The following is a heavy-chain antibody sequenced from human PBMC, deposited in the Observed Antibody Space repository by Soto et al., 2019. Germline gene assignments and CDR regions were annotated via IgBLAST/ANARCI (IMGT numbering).Heavy chain of an antibody. CDR1: GFTFSSYA. Sequence: PGGSLRLSCAASGFTFSSYAMSWVRQAPGKGLEWVSAISGSGGSTYYADSVKGRFTISRDNSKNTLYLQMNSLRAEDTAVYYCAKDRYYDFWSGYYTSSNWFDPWGQGTLVTVSS. V-gene: IGHV3-23*01. CDR2: ISGSGGST. D-gene: IGHD3-3*01. CDR3: AKDRYYDFWSGYYTSSNWFDP. J-gene: IGHJ5*02.